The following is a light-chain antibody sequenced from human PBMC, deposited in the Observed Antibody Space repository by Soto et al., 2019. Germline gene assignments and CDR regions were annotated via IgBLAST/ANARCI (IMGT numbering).Light chain of an antibody. CDR1: SSDVGGYNY. CDR2: EVS. V-gene: IGLV2-14*01. J-gene: IGLJ1*01. Sequence: QSVLAQPASVSGSPGQSITISCTGTSSDVGGYNYVFWYQQHPGKAPKLMIYEVSNRPSGVSNRFSGSKSGNTASLTISGLQAEDEADYYCRSYTSSSTPYVFGTGTKVTVL. CDR3: RSYTSSSTPYV.